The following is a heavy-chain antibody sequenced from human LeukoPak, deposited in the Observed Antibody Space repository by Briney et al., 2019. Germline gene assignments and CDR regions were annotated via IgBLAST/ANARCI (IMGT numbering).Heavy chain of an antibody. V-gene: IGHV5-10-1*01. CDR2: IDPSDSYT. D-gene: IGHD6-13*01. J-gene: IGHJ6*04. Sequence: GESLKISCKGSGYSFTSYWITWVRQMPGKGLEWMGSIDPSDSYTNYGPSFQGHVTISADKSISTAYLQWSSLKASDTAMYYCARLGSGWSKKHYYYGMDVWGKGTTVTVSS. CDR1: GYSFTSYW. CDR3: ARLGSGWSKKHYYYGMDV.